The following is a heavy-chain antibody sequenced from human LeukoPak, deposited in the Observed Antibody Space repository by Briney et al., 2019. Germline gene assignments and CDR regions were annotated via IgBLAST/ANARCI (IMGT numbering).Heavy chain of an antibody. CDR1: GGSISSYY. V-gene: IGHV4-59*08. J-gene: IGHJ4*02. CDR2: IYYSGST. CDR3: ARHALTSSSWYPDYFDY. Sequence: SETLSLTCTVSGGSISSYYWSWIRQPLGKGLEWIGYIYYSGSTNYNPSLKSRVTISVDTSKNQFSLKLSSVTAADTAVYYCARHALTSSSWYPDYFDYWGQGTLVTVSS. D-gene: IGHD6-13*01.